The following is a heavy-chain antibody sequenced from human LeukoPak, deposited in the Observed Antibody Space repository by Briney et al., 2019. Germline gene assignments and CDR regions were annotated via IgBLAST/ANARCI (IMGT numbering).Heavy chain of an antibody. CDR2: INSDGSTT. J-gene: IGHJ3*02. CDR3: SRDTADDAFDI. CDR1: GFTFSSYW. V-gene: IGHV3-74*01. Sequence: GGSLRLSCAASGFTFSSYWMHWVRQAPGKGLVWVSRINSDGSTTSYADSVKGRFTISRDNAKNTLYLQMNSLRAEDTAVNYCSRDTADDAFDIWGQGTMVTVSS.